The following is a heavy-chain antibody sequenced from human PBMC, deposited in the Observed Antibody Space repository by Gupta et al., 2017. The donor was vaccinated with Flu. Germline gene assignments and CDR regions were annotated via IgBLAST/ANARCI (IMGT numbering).Heavy chain of an antibody. Sequence: QVQLQQWGAGLSKPSETLSLTCAVSGGSFSGYYWSWIRQPPGKGLEWIGEINHSGSTNYNPSLKSRVTISVDTSKNQFSLKRSSVTAADTAVYYCARAFRYCSGGSCYRKNYYYGMDVWGQGTTVTVSS. CDR1: GGSFSGYY. J-gene: IGHJ6*02. CDR2: INHSGST. CDR3: ARAFRYCSGGSCYRKNYYYGMDV. V-gene: IGHV4-34*01. D-gene: IGHD2-15*01.